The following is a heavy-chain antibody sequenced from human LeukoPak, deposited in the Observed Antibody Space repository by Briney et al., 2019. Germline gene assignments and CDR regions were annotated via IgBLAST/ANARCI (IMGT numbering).Heavy chain of an antibody. CDR3: ARRGANGDYDY. CDR2: IDPSDSYT. D-gene: IGHD4-17*01. J-gene: IGHJ4*02. Sequence: GESLKISCQASGYSFSNHWISWVRQMPGKGLEWMGRIDPSDSYTNYNPSFEGHVTISVDRSISTAYLQWSSLKASDTAMFYCARRGANGDYDYWGQGTLVTVSS. CDR1: GYSFSNHW. V-gene: IGHV5-10-1*01.